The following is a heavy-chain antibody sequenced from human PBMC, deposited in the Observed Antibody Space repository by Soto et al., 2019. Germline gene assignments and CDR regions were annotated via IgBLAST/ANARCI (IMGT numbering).Heavy chain of an antibody. CDR1: GGSISGYR. D-gene: IGHD3-10*01. CDR3: ARTDYDWFDP. V-gene: IGHV4-59*01. J-gene: IGHJ5*02. CDR2: IYNTVTT. Sequence: PSETLSLTCTVSGGSISGYRWTWIRQPPGKGLEWIGYIYNTVTTNYNPSLKGRATISVGTSKNQFSLKMSSVTAADTAMYYCARTDYDWFDPWGQGTLVTVSS.